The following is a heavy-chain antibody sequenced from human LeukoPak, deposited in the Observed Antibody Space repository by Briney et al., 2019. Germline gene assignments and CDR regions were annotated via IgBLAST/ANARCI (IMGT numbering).Heavy chain of an antibody. D-gene: IGHD2-15*01. CDR1: GYSISSGYY. V-gene: IGHV4-38-2*01. J-gene: IGHJ4*02. CDR3: ARHRGGSSPSVFDS. CDR2: IYHSGST. Sequence: SETLSLTCGVSGYSISSGYYWGWIRQPPGKGLEWIGSIYHSGSTYYNPSLKSRVTISVDTSKNQFSLKMSSVTAADTTLFYCARHRGGSSPSVFDSWGQGTLVTVSS.